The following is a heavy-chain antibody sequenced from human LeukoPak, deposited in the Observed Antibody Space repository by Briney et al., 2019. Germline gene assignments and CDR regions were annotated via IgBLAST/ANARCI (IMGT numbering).Heavy chain of an antibody. D-gene: IGHD3-22*01. Sequence: PGGSLRLSCAASGFTFSNFWMSWVRQAPGKRLEWVANIKQDGSEKYYVDSVKGRFIISRDNAKNSLYLQMNSLRAEDTAVYYCASGYYYDSSGYYYWGQGTLVTVSS. CDR1: GFTFSNFW. J-gene: IGHJ4*02. CDR3: ASGYYYDSSGYYY. CDR2: IKQDGSEK. V-gene: IGHV3-7*01.